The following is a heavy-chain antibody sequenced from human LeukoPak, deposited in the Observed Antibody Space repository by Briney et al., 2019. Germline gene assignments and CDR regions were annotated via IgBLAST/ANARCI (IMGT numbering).Heavy chain of an antibody. CDR1: GYTCTSYY. CDR2: INPSGGST. V-gene: IGHV1-46*01. J-gene: IGHJ5*02. Sequence: GASVKVSCKASGYTCTSYYMHWVRQAPGQGLEWMGIINPSGGSTSYAQKFQGRVTMTRDTSTSTVYMELSSLRSEDTAVYYCARGGYGGEIRLNWFDPWGQGTLVTVSS. CDR3: ARGGYGGEIRLNWFDP. D-gene: IGHD4-23*01.